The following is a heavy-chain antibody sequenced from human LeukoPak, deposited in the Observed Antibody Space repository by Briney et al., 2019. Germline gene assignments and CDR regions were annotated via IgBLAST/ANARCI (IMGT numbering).Heavy chain of an antibody. J-gene: IGHJ6*03. CDR2: IRSKANSYAT. CDR3: TRYGRRAAAGRGSRYYYYYYMDV. D-gene: IGHD6-13*01. Sequence: GGSLRLSCAASGFTFSGSAMHWVRQASGKGLEWVGRIRSKANSYATAYAASVKGRFTISRDDSKNTAYLQMNSLKTEDTAVYYCTRYGRRAAAGRGSRYYYYYYMDVWGKGTTVTVSS. CDR1: GFTFSGSA. V-gene: IGHV3-73*01.